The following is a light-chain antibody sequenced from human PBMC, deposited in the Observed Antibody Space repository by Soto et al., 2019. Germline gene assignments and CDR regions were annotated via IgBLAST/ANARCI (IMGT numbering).Light chain of an antibody. J-gene: IGKJ4*01. CDR3: QQSFSNPRT. Sequence: DIVVTQSPSSVSASIGDRVTITCRASQGINNWLAWYQQKPGKAPKLLIYTASTLESGVPSRFGGSGSGTDFTLTISSLQPEDFATYYCQQSFSNPRTFGGGTKVDI. V-gene: IGKV1-12*01. CDR1: QGINNW. CDR2: TAS.